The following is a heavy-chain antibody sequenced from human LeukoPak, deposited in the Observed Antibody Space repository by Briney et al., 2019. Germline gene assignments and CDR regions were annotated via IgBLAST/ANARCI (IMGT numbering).Heavy chain of an antibody. CDR1: GGSVSSGSYY. D-gene: IGHD3-16*01. CDR3: ARDRPDYDYYGMDV. CDR2: IYYSGST. J-gene: IGHJ6*02. Sequence: SLTCTVSGGSVSSGSYYWSWIRQPPGTGLEWIGYIYYSGSTNYNPSLKGRVTISIDTSKNQFSLKLSSVTAADTAVYYCARDRPDYDYYGMDVWGQGTTVTVSS. V-gene: IGHV4-61*01.